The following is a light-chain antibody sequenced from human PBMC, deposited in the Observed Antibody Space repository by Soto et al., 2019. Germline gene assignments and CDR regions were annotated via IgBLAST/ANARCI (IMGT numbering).Light chain of an antibody. Sequence: QSVLTQPPSVSAAPGQKVTIYCSGSRSNIGNNYVSWYQQLPGTAPKLLIYDNNKRPSGIPDRFSGSKSGTSATLGITGLQTGDEADYYCGKWDSSLSAGVFGGGTKLTVL. J-gene: IGLJ2*01. CDR3: GKWDSSLSAGV. CDR1: RSNIGNNY. CDR2: DNN. V-gene: IGLV1-51*01.